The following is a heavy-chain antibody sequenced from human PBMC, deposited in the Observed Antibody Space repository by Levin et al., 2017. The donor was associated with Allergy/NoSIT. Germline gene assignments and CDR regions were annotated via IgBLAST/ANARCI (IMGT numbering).Heavy chain of an antibody. D-gene: IGHD3/OR15-3a*01. CDR3: ARLRPPSILGHRNYYDYYMDV. V-gene: IGHV5-10-1*01. CDR1: GYSFTSYW. J-gene: IGHJ6*03. CDR2: IDPSDSYT. Sequence: GESLKISCKGSGYSFTSYWISWVRQMPGKGLEWMGRIDPSDSYTNYSPSFQGHVTISADKSISTAYLQWSSLKASDTAMYYCARLRPPSILGHRNYYDYYMDVWGKGTTVTVSS.